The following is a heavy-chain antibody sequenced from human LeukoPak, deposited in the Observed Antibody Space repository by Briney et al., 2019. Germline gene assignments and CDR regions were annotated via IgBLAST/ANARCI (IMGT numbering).Heavy chain of an antibody. CDR2: ISWNSGSI. CDR3: AKDWGIAAAGHFDY. CDR1: GFTFDDYA. V-gene: IGHV3-9*01. D-gene: IGHD6-13*01. Sequence: PGGSLRLSCAASGFTFDDYAMHWVRQAPGKGLERVSGISWNSGSIGYADSVKGRFTISRDNAKNSLYLQMNSLRAEDTALYYCAKDWGIAAAGHFDYWGQGTLVTVSS. J-gene: IGHJ4*02.